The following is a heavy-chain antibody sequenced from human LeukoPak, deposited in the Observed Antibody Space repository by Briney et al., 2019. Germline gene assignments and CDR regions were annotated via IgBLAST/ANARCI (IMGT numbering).Heavy chain of an antibody. J-gene: IGHJ4*02. V-gene: IGHV3-49*03. CDR3: TRSITLIVF. D-gene: IGHD5-12*01. CDR1: GFTFGAYT. Sequence: GGSLRLSCTTSGFTFGAYTMSWFRQAPGKGLEWVGFVRSNVYGGTTEYAASVKGRFTISRDDSRNIAYLQINSLQTEDTAVYYCTRSITLIVFWGQGTLVTVSS. CDR2: VRSNVYGGTT.